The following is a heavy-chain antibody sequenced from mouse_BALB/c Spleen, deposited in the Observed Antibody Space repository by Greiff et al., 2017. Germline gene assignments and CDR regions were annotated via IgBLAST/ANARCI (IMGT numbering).Heavy chain of an antibody. CDR1: GVDFSRYW. CDR2: INPDSSTI. J-gene: IGHJ3*01. CDR3: ARPYGNFAY. Sequence: EADGVDFSRYWMSWVRQAPGKGLEWIGEINPDSSTINYTPSLKDKFIISRDNAKNTLYLQMSKVRSEDTALYYCARPYGNFAYWGQGTLVTVSA. D-gene: IGHD2-1*01. V-gene: IGHV4-1*02.